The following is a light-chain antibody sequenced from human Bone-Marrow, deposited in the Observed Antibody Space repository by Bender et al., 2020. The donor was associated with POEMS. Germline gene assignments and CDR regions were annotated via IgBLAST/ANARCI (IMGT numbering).Light chain of an antibody. V-gene: IGLV1-40*01. CDR2: GYN. Sequence: QSVLTQPPSVSGAPGQRVTISCTGSSSNTGSGYDINWYQHLPGTAPKLLIYGYNNRPSGVPDRFSGSKSGTSASLTISGLQAEDEADYYCSSYTSSNWVFGGGTKLTVL. CDR1: SSNTGSGYD. CDR3: SSYTSSNWV. J-gene: IGLJ3*02.